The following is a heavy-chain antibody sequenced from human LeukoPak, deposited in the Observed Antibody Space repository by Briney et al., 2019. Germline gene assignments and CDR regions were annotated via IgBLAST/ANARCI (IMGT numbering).Heavy chain of an antibody. D-gene: IGHD3-10*01. CDR1: GFTFSRSW. Sequence: GGSLRLSCVASGFTFSRSWMSWVRRAPGKGLEWVGNKKQDRSEKYYVDSVKGRLTISRDNARNSVDLQMNSLRAEDTAVYYCARDRGYDYWGQGTLVTVSS. CDR2: KKQDRSEK. CDR3: ARDRGYDY. J-gene: IGHJ4*02. V-gene: IGHV3-7*01.